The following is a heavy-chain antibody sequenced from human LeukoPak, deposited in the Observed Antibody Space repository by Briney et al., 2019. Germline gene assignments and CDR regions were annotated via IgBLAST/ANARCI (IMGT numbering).Heavy chain of an antibody. J-gene: IGHJ1*01. Sequence: GGSLRLSCAASGFTLSNAWMSWVRQAPGKGLEWVANIKQDGSEKYYVDSVKGRFTISRDNAKNSLYLQMNSLRAEDTAVYYSSLEGSSWYRYFQHWGQGTLVTVSS. CDR3: SLEGSSWYRYFQH. V-gene: IGHV3-7*05. CDR1: GFTLSNAW. D-gene: IGHD6-13*01. CDR2: IKQDGSEK.